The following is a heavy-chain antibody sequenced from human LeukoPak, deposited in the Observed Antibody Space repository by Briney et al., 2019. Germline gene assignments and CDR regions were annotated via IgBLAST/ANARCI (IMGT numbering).Heavy chain of an antibody. V-gene: IGHV1-46*01. CDR2: INPSGGST. Sequence: GASVKVSCKASGYTFTSYYMHWVRQAPGQGLEWMGIINPSGGSTSYAQKFQGRVTMTRDTSTSTVYMELSSLRSEDTAVYYCARGQPDSSGFSLPPFDPWGQGTLVTVSS. CDR3: ARGQPDSSGFSLPPFDP. D-gene: IGHD6-19*01. J-gene: IGHJ5*02. CDR1: GYTFTSYY.